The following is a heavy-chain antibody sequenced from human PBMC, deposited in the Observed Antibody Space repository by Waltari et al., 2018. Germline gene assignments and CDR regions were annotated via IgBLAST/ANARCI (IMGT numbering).Heavy chain of an antibody. V-gene: IGHV3-30*02. D-gene: IGHD6-6*01. CDR1: GFSFSTYG. J-gene: IGHJ4*02. Sequence: QVQVVESGGGVVQPGGSLRLSCAASGFSFSTYGMHWVRQAPGKGLEWVAFIRYDGSNKYYVDSVKGRFTISRDNSKNTLYLQMNSLRVEDTAVYYCAKDFSSSSDYWGQGTLVTVSS. CDR2: IRYDGSNK. CDR3: AKDFSSSSDY.